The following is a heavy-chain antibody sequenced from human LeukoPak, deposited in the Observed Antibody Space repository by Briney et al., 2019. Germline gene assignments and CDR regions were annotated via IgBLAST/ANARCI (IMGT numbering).Heavy chain of an antibody. J-gene: IGHJ5*02. Sequence: SETLSLTCAVYGGSFSGYYWSWIRQPPGKGLEWIGEINHSGSTNYNPSLKSRVTISVDTSKNQFSLKLSSVTAAYTAVYYCARLAVAHNWFDPWGQGTLVTVSS. D-gene: IGHD6-19*01. CDR3: ARLAVAHNWFDP. CDR1: GGSFSGYY. CDR2: INHSGST. V-gene: IGHV4-34*01.